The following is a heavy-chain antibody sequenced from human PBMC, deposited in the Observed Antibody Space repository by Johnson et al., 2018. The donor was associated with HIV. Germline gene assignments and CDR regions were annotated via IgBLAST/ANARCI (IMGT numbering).Heavy chain of an antibody. CDR1: GFTFSSYP. CDR3: ARGGASGAFDI. V-gene: IGHV3-64*01. CDR2: ISSNGIGT. D-gene: IGHD1-26*01. Sequence: VQLVESGGGLVQPGGSLRLSCAASGFTFSSYPINWVRQAPGKGLESVSAISSNGIGTYYANSVKGRFTISRDNSKNTLYLQMGSLRAEDMAVYYCARGGASGAFDIWGQGTMVTVSS. J-gene: IGHJ3*02.